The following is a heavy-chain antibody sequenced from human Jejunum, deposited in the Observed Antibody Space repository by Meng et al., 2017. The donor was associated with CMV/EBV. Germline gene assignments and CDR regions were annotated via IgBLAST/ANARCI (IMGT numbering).Heavy chain of an antibody. D-gene: IGHD5-12*01. J-gene: IGHJ4*02. CDR3: ARGVFGGYDFYY. CDR2: INVGNGHT. Sequence: SCKASGYSFTTYLIHWLCQAPGQRLEWMGWINVGNGHTEYSQKFKGRVTISRDTSANTAYMEMSSLTSEDTAVYYCARGVFGGYDFYYWGQGILVTVSS. V-gene: IGHV1-3*01. CDR1: GYSFTTYL.